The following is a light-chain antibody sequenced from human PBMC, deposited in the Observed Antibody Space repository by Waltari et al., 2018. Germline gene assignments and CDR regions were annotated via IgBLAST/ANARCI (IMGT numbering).Light chain of an antibody. V-gene: IGKV4-1*01. CDR1: QSVLYSSNNKNY. CDR3: QQYYRSPL. CDR2: WAS. J-gene: IGKJ4*01. Sequence: DIVMPQSPDPLAVSLGERATINCKSSQSVLYSSNNKNYLAWYQQKPGQPPKLLIYWASTRGSGVPDRFSGSGSGTDFTLTISSLQAEDVAVYYCQQYYRSPLFGGGTKVEIK.